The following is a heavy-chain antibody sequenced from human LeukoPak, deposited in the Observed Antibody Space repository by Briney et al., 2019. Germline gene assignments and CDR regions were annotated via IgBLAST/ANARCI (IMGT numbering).Heavy chain of an antibody. CDR1: GFRFSSYA. Sequence: GGSLRLSCAASGFRFSSYAMSWFRQAPGKGLEWVSAISGSGVSTYYADSVKGRFTVSRDNSKNTLYLQMSSLRAEDTAVYYCAKDERNWNYNLASQTYDWGQGTLVTVSS. CDR3: AKDERNWNYNLASQTYD. J-gene: IGHJ4*02. V-gene: IGHV3-23*01. D-gene: IGHD1-7*01. CDR2: ISGSGVST.